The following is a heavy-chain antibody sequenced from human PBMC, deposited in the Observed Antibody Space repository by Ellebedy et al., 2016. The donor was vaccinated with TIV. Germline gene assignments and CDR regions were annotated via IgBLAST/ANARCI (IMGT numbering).Heavy chain of an antibody. CDR1: GYTFTGYY. J-gene: IGHJ4*02. D-gene: IGHD2-2*01. CDR2: INPNSGGT. CDR3: ARTIVVVPTASSGY. Sequence: AASVKVSCKASGYTFTGYYMHWVRQAPGQGLEWMGWINPNSGGTNYAEKFQGRVTMTRDTSINTAYMELSSLRSDDTAVYYCARTIVVVPTASSGYWGQGTLVTVSS. V-gene: IGHV1-2*02.